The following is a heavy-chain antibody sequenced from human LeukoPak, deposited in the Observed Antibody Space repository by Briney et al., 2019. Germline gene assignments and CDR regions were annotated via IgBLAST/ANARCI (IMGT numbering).Heavy chain of an antibody. D-gene: IGHD3-22*01. Sequence: ASVKVSCKASGYTFTSYDINWVRQATGQGLEWMGWMNPNSGNTGYAQKFQGRVTMTRNTPISTAYMELSSLRSEDTAVYYCARGGTYYYDSSGYYGPYWGQGTLVTVSS. CDR3: ARGGTYYYDSSGYYGPY. CDR1: GYTFTSYD. CDR2: MNPNSGNT. J-gene: IGHJ4*02. V-gene: IGHV1-8*01.